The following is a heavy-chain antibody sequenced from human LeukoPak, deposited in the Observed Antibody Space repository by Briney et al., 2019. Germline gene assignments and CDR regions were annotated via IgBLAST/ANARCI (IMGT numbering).Heavy chain of an antibody. J-gene: IGHJ5*02. V-gene: IGHV4-31*03. D-gene: IGHD2-2*02. CDR3: ARDIVVVPAGIQKSHWFDP. CDR1: GGSTSSGGYY. Sequence: SETLSLTCTVSGGSTSSGGYYWSWIRQHPGKGLEWIGYIYYSGSTYYNPSLKSRVTISVDTSKNQFSLKLSSVTAADTAVYYCARDIVVVPAGIQKSHWFDPWGQGTLVTVSS. CDR2: IYYSGST.